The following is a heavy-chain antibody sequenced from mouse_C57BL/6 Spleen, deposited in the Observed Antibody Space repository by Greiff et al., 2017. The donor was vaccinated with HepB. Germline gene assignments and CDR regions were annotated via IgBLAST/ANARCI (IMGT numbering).Heavy chain of an antibody. CDR1: GYSITSGYY. V-gene: IGHV3-6*01. Sequence: ESGPGLVKPSQSLSLTCSVTGYSITSGYYWNWIRQFPGNKLEWMGYISYDGSNNYNPSLKNRISITRDTSKNQFFQKLNSVTTEDTATYYCARKGLRRGFDYWGQGTTLTVSS. D-gene: IGHD2-4*01. CDR2: ISYDGSN. J-gene: IGHJ2*01. CDR3: ARKGLRRGFDY.